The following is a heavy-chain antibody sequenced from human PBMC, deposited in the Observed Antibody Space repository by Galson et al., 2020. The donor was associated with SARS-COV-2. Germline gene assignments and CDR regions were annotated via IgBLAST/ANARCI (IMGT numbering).Heavy chain of an antibody. D-gene: IGHD3-3*01. Sequence: PGGSLRLSCAASGFTFSSYAMSWVRQAPGKGLEWVSAISGSGGSTYYADSVKGRFTISRDNSKNTLYLQMNSLRAEDTAVYYCANGEGFGVAAYYYYGMDVWGQGTTVTVSS. CDR1: GFTFSSYA. V-gene: IGHV3-23*01. CDR3: ANGEGFGVAAYYYYGMDV. CDR2: ISGSGGST. J-gene: IGHJ6*02.